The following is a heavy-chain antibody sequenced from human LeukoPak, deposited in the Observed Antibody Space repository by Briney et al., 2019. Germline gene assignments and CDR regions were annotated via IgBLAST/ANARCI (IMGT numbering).Heavy chain of an antibody. J-gene: IGHJ3*02. V-gene: IGHV1-2*06. D-gene: IGHD5-18*01. Sequence: ASVKVSCKASGYTFIGYYMHWVRQAPGQGLEWMGRINPNSGGTNYAQKFQGRVTMTRDTSISTVYMEPTRLRSDDTAVYYCARDPRGYSYDDGFDIWGQGTMVTVSS. CDR3: ARDPRGYSYDDGFDI. CDR1: GYTFIGYY. CDR2: INPNSGGT.